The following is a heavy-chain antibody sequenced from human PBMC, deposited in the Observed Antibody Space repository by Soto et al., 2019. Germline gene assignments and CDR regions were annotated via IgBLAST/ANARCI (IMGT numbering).Heavy chain of an antibody. V-gene: IGHV3-30*18. CDR3: AKQYEFGGLEDY. CDR2: ISNDGRSK. D-gene: IGHD3-3*01. CDR1: GFTFRSHG. Sequence: QVQLVESGGGVVQPGTSVRLSCAASGFTFRSHGMHWVRQVPGKGLEWVAAISNDGRSKYYADSVKGRFSISRDNSENTMYLQMNSLRVEDMAMYYCAKQYEFGGLEDYWGQGTLVTVSS. J-gene: IGHJ4*02.